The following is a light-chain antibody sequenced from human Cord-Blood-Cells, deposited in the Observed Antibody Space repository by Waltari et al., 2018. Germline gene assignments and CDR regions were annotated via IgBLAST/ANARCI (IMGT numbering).Light chain of an antibody. CDR1: SSDVVSYNL. CDR2: EGS. Sequence: QSALTQPASVSGSPGQSITISCTGTSSDVVSYNLVSWYQHHPGKAPKLMIYEGSKRPSGVSNRLSGSKSDKTASLTIAGLQAEDVADYYCCSYAGSSTLVFGGGTKLTVL. V-gene: IGLV2-23*01. J-gene: IGLJ3*02. CDR3: CSYAGSSTLV.